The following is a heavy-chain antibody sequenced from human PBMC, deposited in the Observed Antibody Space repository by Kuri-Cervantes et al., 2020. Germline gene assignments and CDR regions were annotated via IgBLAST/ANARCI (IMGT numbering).Heavy chain of an antibody. CDR2: ISYDGSNK. CDR1: GFTFSRYG. CDR3: ASPNYDFWSGFNYYFDY. Sequence: LSLTCAASGFTFSRYGMHWVRQAPGKGLEWVAVISYDGSNKYYADFVKGRFTISRDNSKNTLYLQVNSLRAEDTAVYYCASPNYDFWSGFNYYFDYWGQGTLVTVSS. V-gene: IGHV3-30*03. D-gene: IGHD3-3*01. J-gene: IGHJ4*02.